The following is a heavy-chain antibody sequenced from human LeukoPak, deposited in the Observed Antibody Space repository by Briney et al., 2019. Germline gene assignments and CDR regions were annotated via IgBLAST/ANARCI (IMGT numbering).Heavy chain of an antibody. J-gene: IGHJ4*02. V-gene: IGHV3-30*02. CDR3: AKDRSGAD. Sequence: GGSLRLSCAASKFIFSDYGMHWVRQAPGKGLEWVAFIWYDGSDEYYADSVKGRFTISRDNSKNTLYLQMNSLRAEDTAVYYCAKDRSGADWGQGTLVTVSS. D-gene: IGHD3-10*01. CDR2: IWYDGSDE. CDR1: KFIFSDYG.